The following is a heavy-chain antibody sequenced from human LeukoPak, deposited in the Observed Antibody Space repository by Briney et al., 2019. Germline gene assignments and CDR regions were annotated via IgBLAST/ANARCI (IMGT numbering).Heavy chain of an antibody. D-gene: IGHD3-10*01. J-gene: IGHJ4*02. V-gene: IGHV4-34*01. CDR3: ASGGVTMVRGVIITPGFDY. CDR2: INHSGST. Sequence: PSETLSLTCAVYGGSFSGYYWSWIRQPPGKGLEWIGEINHSGSTNYNPSLKSRVTISVDTSKNQFSLKLSSVTAADTAVYYCASGGVTMVRGVIITPGFDYWGQETLVTVSS. CDR1: GGSFSGYY.